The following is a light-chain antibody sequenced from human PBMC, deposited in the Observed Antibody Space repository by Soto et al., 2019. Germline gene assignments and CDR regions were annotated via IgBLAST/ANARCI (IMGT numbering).Light chain of an antibody. CDR3: QQYGST. V-gene: IGKV3-15*01. J-gene: IGKJ4*01. Sequence: VMTQSPATLSVSPGERATLSCRASQSVSSNLAWYQQKPGQAPRLLIYDASTRAAGIPARFSGTGSGAEFTLTISSLQSEDFAVYYCQQYGSTFGGGTKVELQ. CDR2: DAS. CDR1: QSVSSN.